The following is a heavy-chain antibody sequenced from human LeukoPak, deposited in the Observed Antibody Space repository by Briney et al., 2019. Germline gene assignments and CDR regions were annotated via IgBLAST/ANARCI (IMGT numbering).Heavy chain of an antibody. CDR3: AKDHRRGGSGSYTKSSFDY. Sequence: QPGRSLRPSCAASGFTFSSYGMHWVRQAPGKGLEWVAVISYDGSNKYYADSVKGRFTISRDNSKNTLYLQMNSLRAEDTAVYYCAKDHRRGGSGSYTKSSFDYWGQGTLVTVSS. D-gene: IGHD3-10*01. V-gene: IGHV3-30*18. CDR2: ISYDGSNK. CDR1: GFTFSSYG. J-gene: IGHJ4*02.